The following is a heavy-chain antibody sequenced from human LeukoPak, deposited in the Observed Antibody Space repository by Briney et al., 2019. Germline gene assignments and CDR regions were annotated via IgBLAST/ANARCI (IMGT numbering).Heavy chain of an antibody. J-gene: IGHJ5*01. Sequence: EASVKVSCKTSGYTFNDYYIHWVRQAPGQGLEWMGWINPNSGEINYAQKFQGRATMTRDTSISTAYMDLTRLTIDDTAIYYCAKAGSRSHLKYYGAGTYPDSWGHGTLVTVSS. CDR1: GYTFNDYY. CDR3: AKAGSRSHLKYYGAGTYPDS. V-gene: IGHV1-2*02. D-gene: IGHD3-10*01. CDR2: INPNSGEI.